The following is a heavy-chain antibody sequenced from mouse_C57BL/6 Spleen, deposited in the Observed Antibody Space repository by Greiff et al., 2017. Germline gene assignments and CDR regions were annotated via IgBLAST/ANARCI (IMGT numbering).Heavy chain of an antibody. CDR2: IDPETGGT. Sequence: QVQLKQSGAELVRPGASVTLSCKASGYTFTDYEMHWVKQTPVHGLEWIGAIDPETGGTAYNQKFKGKAILTADKSSSTAYMELRSLTSEDSAVYYCTTERDGYFTWFAYWGQGTLVTVSA. J-gene: IGHJ3*01. CDR1: GYTFTDYE. CDR3: TTERDGYFTWFAY. V-gene: IGHV1-15*01. D-gene: IGHD2-3*01.